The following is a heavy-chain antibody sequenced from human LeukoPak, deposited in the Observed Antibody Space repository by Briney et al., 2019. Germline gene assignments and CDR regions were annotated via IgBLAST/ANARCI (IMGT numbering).Heavy chain of an antibody. D-gene: IGHD3-10*01. V-gene: IGHV3-66*01. J-gene: IGHJ4*02. CDR1: GFTVSSNY. CDR3: ARFITMVRGRGFDY. CDR2: IYSGGST. Sequence: PGGSLRLSCAASGFTVSSNYMSWVRQAPGKGLEWVSVIYSGGSTYYADSVKGRFTISRGNSKNTLYLQMNSLRAEGTAVYYCARFITMVRGRGFDYWGQGTLVTVSS.